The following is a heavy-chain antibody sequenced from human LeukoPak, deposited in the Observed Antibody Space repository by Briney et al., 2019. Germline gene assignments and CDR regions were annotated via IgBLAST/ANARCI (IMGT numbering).Heavy chain of an antibody. CDR3: ARVATYGVSGVRYYGMDV. CDR1: GFPFRSHG. V-gene: IGHV3-33*01. J-gene: IGHJ6*02. CDR2: IWYDGSNK. D-gene: IGHD4-17*01. Sequence: GRSLSLSCAASGFPFRSHGMHWVRPASGKGLERVAVIWYDGSNKYYADSVKGRLPISRDNAKNSLYLQRNSLRAEETAVYYCARVATYGVSGVRYYGMDVWGQGATVTVSS.